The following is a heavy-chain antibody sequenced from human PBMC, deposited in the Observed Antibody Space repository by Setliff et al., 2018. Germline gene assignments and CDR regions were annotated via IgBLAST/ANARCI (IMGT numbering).Heavy chain of an antibody. V-gene: IGHV3-48*03. J-gene: IGHJ4*02. D-gene: IGHD3-10*01. CDR3: AAGTYSSGY. CDR1: GFTFSNHG. CDR2: INSWGTTK. Sequence: SLRLSCAVSGFTFSNHGMNWVRQAPGKGLEWVSYINSWGTTKYYADSVKGRFTISRDNAKNSLSLQMSRLRAEDTAVYFCAAGTYSSGYWGQGTLVTVSS.